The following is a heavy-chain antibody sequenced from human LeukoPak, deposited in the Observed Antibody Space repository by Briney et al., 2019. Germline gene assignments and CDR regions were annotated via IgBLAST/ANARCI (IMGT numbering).Heavy chain of an antibody. CDR2: ISSSSSYI. CDR3: ARDPGASGGSYFDYYFDY. V-gene: IGHV3-21*01. J-gene: IGHJ4*02. D-gene: IGHD1-26*01. CDR1: GFTFSSYS. Sequence: GGSLRLSCAASGFTFSSYSMNWVRQAPGKGLEWVSSISSSSSYIYYADSAKGRFTISRDNAKNSLYLQMNSLRAEDTAVYYCARDPGASGGSYFDYYFDYWGQGTLVTVSS.